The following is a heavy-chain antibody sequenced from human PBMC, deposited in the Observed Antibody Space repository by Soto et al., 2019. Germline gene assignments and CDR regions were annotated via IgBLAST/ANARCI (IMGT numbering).Heavy chain of an antibody. V-gene: IGHV3-30*18. D-gene: IGHD6-13*01. Sequence: QVQLVESGGGVVQPGRSLRLSCAASGFTFSSYGMHWVRQAPGKGLEWVAVISFDGSNEYYADSVKGRFTISRDNSKNTLYLQMNSLRAEDTAVYYCAKDIAAAGTVDWFDPWGQGTLVTVSS. CDR3: AKDIAAAGTVDWFDP. J-gene: IGHJ5*02. CDR1: GFTFSSYG. CDR2: ISFDGSNE.